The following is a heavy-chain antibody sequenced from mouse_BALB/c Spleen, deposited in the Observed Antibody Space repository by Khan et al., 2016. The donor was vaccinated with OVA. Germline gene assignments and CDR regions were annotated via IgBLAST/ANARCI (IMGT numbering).Heavy chain of an antibody. J-gene: IGHJ2*01. CDR1: GYSITSGYG. CDR2: ISYSGST. V-gene: IGHV3-2*02. CDR3: ARTARIKY. Sequence: EVELVESGPGLVKPSQSLSLTCTVTGYSITSGYGWNWIRQFPGNKLEWMGYISYSGSTNYNPSLKSRISITRDTSKNQFFLQLNSVTTEATATYYWARTARIKYWGQGTNLTVSS. D-gene: IGHD1-2*01.